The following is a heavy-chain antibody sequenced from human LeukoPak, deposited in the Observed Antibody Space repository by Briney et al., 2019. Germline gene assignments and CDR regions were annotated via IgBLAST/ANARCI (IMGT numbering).Heavy chain of an antibody. Sequence: PGGSLRLSCAASGFTFDDYAMHWVRHAPGKGLEWVSGISWNSGSIGYADSVKGRFTISRDNAKNSLYLQMNSLRAEDTALYYCAKDSGSGSYNYWGQGTLVTVSS. CDR1: GFTFDDYA. J-gene: IGHJ4*02. CDR3: AKDSGSGSYNY. V-gene: IGHV3-9*01. CDR2: ISWNSGSI. D-gene: IGHD3-10*01.